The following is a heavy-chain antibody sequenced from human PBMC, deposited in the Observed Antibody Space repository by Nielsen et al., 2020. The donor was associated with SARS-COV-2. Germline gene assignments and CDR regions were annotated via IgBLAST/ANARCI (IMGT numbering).Heavy chain of an antibody. D-gene: IGHD6-13*01. CDR3: TRDLIAAAGTHPGYDI. J-gene: IGHJ3*02. V-gene: IGHV1-18*04. Sequence: ASVKVSCKASGYTFTSYGISWVRQAPGQGLEWMGWISAYNVNTNYAQKLQGRVTMTTDTSTSTAYMDLRSLRSDDTAVYYCTRDLIAAAGTHPGYDIWGQGTMVTVSS. CDR1: GYTFTSYG. CDR2: ISAYNVNT.